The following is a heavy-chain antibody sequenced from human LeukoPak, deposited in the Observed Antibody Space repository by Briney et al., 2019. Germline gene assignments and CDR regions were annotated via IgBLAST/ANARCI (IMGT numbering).Heavy chain of an antibody. V-gene: IGHV1-46*01. J-gene: IGHJ2*01. CDR3: AIVVVDDWYFDL. D-gene: IGHD3-22*01. CDR1: GYTFTSYY. CDR2: INPSGGST. Sequence: APVKVSCKASGYTFTSYYMHWVRQAPGQGLEWMGIINPSGGSTSYAQKFQGRVTMTRDTSTSTVYMELSSLRSEVTAVYYCAIVVVDDWYFDLWGRGTLVTVSS.